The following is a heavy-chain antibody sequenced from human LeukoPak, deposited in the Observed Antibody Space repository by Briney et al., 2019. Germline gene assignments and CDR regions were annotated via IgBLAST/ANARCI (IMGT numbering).Heavy chain of an antibody. J-gene: IGHJ4*02. CDR2: INHSGST. D-gene: IGHD3-22*01. V-gene: IGHV4-34*01. Sequence: PSETLSLTCAVYGGPFSGYYWSWIRQPPGKGLEWIGEINHSGSTNYNPSLKSRVTISVDTSKNQFSLKLSSVTAADTAVYYCATTDSSGHDFDYWGQGTLVTVSS. CDR1: GGPFSGYY. CDR3: ATTDSSGHDFDY.